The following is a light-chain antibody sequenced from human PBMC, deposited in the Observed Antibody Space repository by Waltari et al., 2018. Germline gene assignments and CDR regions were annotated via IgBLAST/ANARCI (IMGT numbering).Light chain of an antibody. CDR1: RSDIGAYNF. CDR2: EAT. V-gene: IGLV2-23*01. J-gene: IGLJ2*01. Sequence: QSVLTQPASVSGSPGQSITISCTGTRSDIGAYNFVSWFQQLPGQAPRLLLYEATKRPSGVAYRFSDSKAGNPASLSISDRQAEDEAEYSCCSYVGGGRVLFGGGTKLTV. CDR3: CSYVGGGRVL.